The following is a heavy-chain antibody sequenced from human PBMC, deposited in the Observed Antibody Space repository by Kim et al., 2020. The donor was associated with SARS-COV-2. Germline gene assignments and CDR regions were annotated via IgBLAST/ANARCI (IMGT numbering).Heavy chain of an antibody. V-gene: IGHV3-48*03. CDR3: ARVPWGFSVAGTYYYYGMDV. CDR2: ISSSGSTI. CDR1: GFTFSSYE. Sequence: GGSLRLSCAASGFTFSSYEMNWVRQAPGKGLEWVSYISSSGSTIYYADSVKGRFTISRDNAKNSLYLQMNSLRAEDTAVYYCARVPWGFSVAGTYYYYGMDVWGQGTTVTVSS. J-gene: IGHJ6*02. D-gene: IGHD6-19*01.